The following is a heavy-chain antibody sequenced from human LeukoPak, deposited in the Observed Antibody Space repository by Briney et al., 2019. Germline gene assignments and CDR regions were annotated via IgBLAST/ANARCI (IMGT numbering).Heavy chain of an antibody. CDR3: ARHRKRWLQLGGAFDI. CDR1: GGSISSYY. Sequence: SETLSLTCTVSGGSISSYYWSWSRQPPGKGLEWIGYIYYSGSTNYNPSLKSRVTISVDTSKNQFSLKLSSVTAADTAVYYCARHRKRWLQLGGAFDIWGQGTMVTVSS. D-gene: IGHD5-12*01. CDR2: IYYSGST. V-gene: IGHV4-59*08. J-gene: IGHJ3*02.